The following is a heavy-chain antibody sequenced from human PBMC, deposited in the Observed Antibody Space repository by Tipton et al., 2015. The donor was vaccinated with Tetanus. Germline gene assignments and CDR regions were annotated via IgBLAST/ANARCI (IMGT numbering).Heavy chain of an antibody. CDR2: ISSSSSFI. V-gene: IGHV3-21*01. Sequence: SLRLSCVGSGFSFGSYSMNWVRQAPGRGLEWVSSISSSSSFIHYADSVKGRFTVSRDNAKNSLYLQMNSLRAEDTAIYYCARDREENLYFDLWGRGTLVTVSS. D-gene: IGHD1-7*01. J-gene: IGHJ2*01. CDR3: ARDREENLYFDL. CDR1: GFSFGSYS.